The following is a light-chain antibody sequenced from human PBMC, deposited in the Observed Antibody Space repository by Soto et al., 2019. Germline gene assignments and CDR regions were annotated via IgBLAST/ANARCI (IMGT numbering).Light chain of an antibody. J-gene: IGKJ1*01. CDR1: QSVSSK. CDR2: GAS. Sequence: EILMTQSPATLSVSPGERATLSCGGSQSVSSKLAWYQQKPGQAPRLLIYGASTRATGIPASFSGSGSATEFTLTISSLKSEDFAAYYCQQYNNWHTWTFGQGTKVDI. CDR3: QQYNNWHTWT. V-gene: IGKV3-15*01.